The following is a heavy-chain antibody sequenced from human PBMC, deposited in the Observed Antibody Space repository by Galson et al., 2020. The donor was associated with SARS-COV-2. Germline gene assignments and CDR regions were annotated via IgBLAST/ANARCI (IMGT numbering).Heavy chain of an antibody. V-gene: IGHV3-30*04. D-gene: IGHD3-22*01. CDR3: ARGYYYDSSGPGAEAFDI. Sequence: GGSLRLSCAASGFTFSSYAMHWVRQAPGKGLEWVAVISYDGSNKYYADSVKGRFTIFRDNSKNTLYLQMNSLRAEDTAVYYCARGYYYDSSGPGAEAFDIWGQGTMVTVSS. CDR2: ISYDGSNK. J-gene: IGHJ3*02. CDR1: GFTFSSYA.